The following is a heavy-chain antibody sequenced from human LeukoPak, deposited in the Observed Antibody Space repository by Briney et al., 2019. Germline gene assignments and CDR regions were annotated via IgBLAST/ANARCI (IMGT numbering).Heavy chain of an antibody. V-gene: IGHV1-2*04. CDR2: INPNSGGT. D-gene: IGHD6-19*01. CDR1: GYTFTVYY. J-gene: IGHJ5*02. Sequence: GASVKVSFKASGYTFTVYYMHWVRQAPGQGVEWMGWINPNSGGTNYAQKFQGWVTMTRDTSISTAYMELSRLRSDDTAVYYCARDSGSAVAGNWFDPWGQGTLVTVSS. CDR3: ARDSGSAVAGNWFDP.